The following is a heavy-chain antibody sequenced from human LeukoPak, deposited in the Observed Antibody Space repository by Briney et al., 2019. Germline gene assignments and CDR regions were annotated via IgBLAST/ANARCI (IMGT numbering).Heavy chain of an antibody. CDR2: ICYSGST. J-gene: IGHJ4*02. CDR3: ARAGGAPKLVDY. V-gene: IGHV4-59*01. D-gene: IGHD1-26*01. CDR1: GGSISNYY. Sequence: SETLSLTCTVSGGSISNYYWSWIRQPPGKGLEWIGYICYSGSTNYNPSLKSRVTISVDTSKNQFSLKLSSVTAADTGIYFCARAGGAPKLVDYWGQGTLVTVSS.